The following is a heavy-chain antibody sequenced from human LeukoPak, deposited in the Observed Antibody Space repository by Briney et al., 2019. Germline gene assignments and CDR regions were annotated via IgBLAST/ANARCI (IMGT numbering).Heavy chain of an antibody. J-gene: IGHJ4*02. D-gene: IGHD3-3*01. CDR1: GFTFSSCA. CDR2: ISGSGGST. CDR3: AKDPRITIFGVVIIDGFDY. Sequence: PGGSLRLSCAASGFTFSSCAMSWVRQAPGKGLEWVSGISGSGGSTYYADSVKGRFTISRDNSKNTLYLQMNSLRAEDTAVYYCAKDPRITIFGVVIIDGFDYWGQGTLVTVSS. V-gene: IGHV3-23*01.